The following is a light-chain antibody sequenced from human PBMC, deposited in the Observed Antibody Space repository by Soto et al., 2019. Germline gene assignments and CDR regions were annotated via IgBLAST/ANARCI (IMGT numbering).Light chain of an antibody. Sequence: QSVLTQPRSVSGSPGQAVTISCTGTSNDIGGYNYVSWYQQHPDKAPKLMIFDVSQRPSGVPDRFSGSKSGNTASLTISGLQAKDEADYYCCSYAGSYTFVVFGGGTKLTVL. CDR2: DVS. V-gene: IGLV2-11*01. J-gene: IGLJ2*01. CDR3: CSYAGSYTFVV. CDR1: SNDIGGYNY.